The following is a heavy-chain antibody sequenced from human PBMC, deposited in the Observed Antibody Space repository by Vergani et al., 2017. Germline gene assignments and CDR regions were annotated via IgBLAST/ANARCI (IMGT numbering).Heavy chain of an antibody. V-gene: IGHV3-23*01. D-gene: IGHD5-12*01. CDR3: AKASPRNSGYDCLYYYHAMDV. CDR2: ISGSGGST. J-gene: IGHJ6*02. CDR1: GFTFNHYA. Sequence: EVQLLESGGDLVQPGGSLRLSCAASGFTFNHYAMNWVRQAPGKGLEWVSGISGSGGSTYYAGSVKGRFTISSGSSKNTLYLQMNSLGAGDTAVYYCAKASPRNSGYDCLYYYHAMDVWGQGTTVTVSS.